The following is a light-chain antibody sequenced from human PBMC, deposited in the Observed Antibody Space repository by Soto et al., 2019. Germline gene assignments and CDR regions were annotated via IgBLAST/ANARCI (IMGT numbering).Light chain of an antibody. J-gene: IGKJ4*01. Sequence: IVLTQSPATLSLSPGERATLSCRASQGINRKLAWYQHKAGQAPRLLISGASTGATGIPARFSGSGSGTEFTLTINSLQSEDSAVYYCQQYHTWPVTFGGGTKVDI. CDR2: GAS. CDR3: QQYHTWPVT. CDR1: QGINRK. V-gene: IGKV3-15*01.